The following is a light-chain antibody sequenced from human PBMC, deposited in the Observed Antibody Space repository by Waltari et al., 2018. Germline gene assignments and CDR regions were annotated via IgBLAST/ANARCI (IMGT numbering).Light chain of an antibody. CDR2: DVS. Sequence: QSALTQPAPVSGCPGQSITISCSGTSSDVAGYHYVSWYQRHPGKAPQLIIYDVSNRPSGVSDRFSGSKSGNTASLTISGLQAEDEADYYCCSYTSSSTWVFGGGTKLTVL. CDR1: SSDVAGYHY. V-gene: IGLV2-14*01. CDR3: CSYTSSSTWV. J-gene: IGLJ3*02.